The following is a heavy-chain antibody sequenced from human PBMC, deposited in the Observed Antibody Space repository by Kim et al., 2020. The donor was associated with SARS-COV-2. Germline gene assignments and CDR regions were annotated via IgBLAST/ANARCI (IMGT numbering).Heavy chain of an antibody. Sequence: SETLSLTCTVSGGSISSSSYYWGWIRQPPGKGLEWIGSIYYSGSTYYNPSLKSRVTISVDTSKNQFSLKLSSVTAADTAVYYCAGHARVVVVAAPFGPWGQGTLVPVSS. D-gene: IGHD2-15*01. V-gene: IGHV4-39*01. CDR3: AGHARVVVVAAPFGP. CDR1: GGSISSSSYY. CDR2: IYYSGST. J-gene: IGHJ5*02.